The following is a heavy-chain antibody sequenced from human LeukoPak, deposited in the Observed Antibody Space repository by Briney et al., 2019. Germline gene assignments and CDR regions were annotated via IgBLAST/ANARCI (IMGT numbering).Heavy chain of an antibody. D-gene: IGHD2-21*01. CDR2: ISYDGSNK. CDR1: GFTFSSYA. Sequence: GGSLRLSCAASGFTFSSYAMHWVRQAPGKGLEWVAVISYDGSNKYYADSVKGRFTISRDNSKNTLYLQMNSLRAEDTAVYYCAKASSPYSPDYWGQGTLVTVSS. CDR3: AKASSPYSPDY. V-gene: IGHV3-30*04. J-gene: IGHJ4*02.